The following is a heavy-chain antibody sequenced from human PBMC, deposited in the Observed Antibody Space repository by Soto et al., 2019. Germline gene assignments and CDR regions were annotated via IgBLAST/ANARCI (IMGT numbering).Heavy chain of an antibody. Sequence: GGSLRLSCAASGFTFSSYSMDWVRQAPGNGLEWVSYITSSVSPIYYADSVKGRFTISRDNAKNSLYLHMNSLRDEDTAVYYCAREFVQGIVVVMEVMAVWRQGKKVTVSS. CDR2: ITSSVSPI. D-gene: IGHD3-22*01. CDR3: AREFVQGIVVVMEVMAV. CDR1: GFTFSSYS. V-gene: IGHV3-48*02. J-gene: IGHJ6*02.